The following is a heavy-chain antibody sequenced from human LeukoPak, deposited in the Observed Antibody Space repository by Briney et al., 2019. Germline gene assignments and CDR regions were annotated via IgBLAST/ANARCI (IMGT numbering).Heavy chain of an antibody. CDR2: MNPNSGNI. Sequence: GASVKVSCKASGYTFTSYDINWVRQATGRGLEWMGWMNPNSGNIGYAQKFQGRVTMTRNTSISTAYMELSSLRSEDTAVYYCARGPLGGAGYYYYGMDVWGQGTTVTVSS. CDR3: ARGPLGGAGYYYYGMDV. J-gene: IGHJ6*02. V-gene: IGHV1-8*01. CDR1: GYTFTSYD.